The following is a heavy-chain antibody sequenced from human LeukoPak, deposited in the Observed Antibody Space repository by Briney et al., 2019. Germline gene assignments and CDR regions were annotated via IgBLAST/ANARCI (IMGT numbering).Heavy chain of an antibody. D-gene: IGHD5-24*01. CDR1: GGSISSYY. CDR3: ARGGDGYNYNFDY. Sequence: SETLSLTCTVSGGSISSYYWSWIRQPPGKGLEWIGYIYYSGSTNYNPSLKSRVTISVDTSKTQFSLKLSSVTAADTAVYYCARGGDGYNYNFDYWGQGTLVTVSS. V-gene: IGHV4-59*01. CDR2: IYYSGST. J-gene: IGHJ4*02.